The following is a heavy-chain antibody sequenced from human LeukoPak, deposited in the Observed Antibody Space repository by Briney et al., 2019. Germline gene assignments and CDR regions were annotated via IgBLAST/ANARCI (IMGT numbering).Heavy chain of an antibody. Sequence: PGRSLRLSCAASGFTFSSYGMHWVRQAPGKGLEWVAVISYDGSNKYYADSVKGRFTISRDNSKNTLYLQMNSLRAEDTAVYYCARAPGVLGYCSSTSCYAEGSGWFDPWGQGTLVTVSS. CDR3: ARAPGVLGYCSSTSCYAEGSGWFDP. CDR1: GFTFSSYG. J-gene: IGHJ5*02. D-gene: IGHD2-2*01. V-gene: IGHV3-30*03. CDR2: ISYDGSNK.